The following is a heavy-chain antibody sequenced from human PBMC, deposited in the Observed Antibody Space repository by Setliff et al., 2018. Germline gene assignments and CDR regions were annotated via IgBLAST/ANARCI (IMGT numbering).Heavy chain of an antibody. CDR3: ARDVYDFRTGLADP. CDR2: TYSSGAT. J-gene: IGHJ5*02. V-gene: IGHV3-53*01. Sequence: GGSLRLSCAASGFVVTNNEMSWVRQAPGKGLEWVSVTYSSGATNYADSVKGRFIISRDDSRNTLYLQMNSLRGEDTAVYYCARDVYDFRTGLADPWGQGTLVTVSS. D-gene: IGHD3-3*01. CDR1: GFVVTNNE.